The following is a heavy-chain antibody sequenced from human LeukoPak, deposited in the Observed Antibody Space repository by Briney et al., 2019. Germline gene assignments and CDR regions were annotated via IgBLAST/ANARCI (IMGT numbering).Heavy chain of an antibody. Sequence: GGSLRLSCAASGFTFSDYYMNWIRQAPGKGLEWVSYISSSGSTIYYADSVKGRFTISRDNAKNSLYLQMNSLRAEDTAVYYCARVPNDSSGRNHEGVDYWGQGTLVTVSS. CDR2: ISSSGSTI. D-gene: IGHD3-22*01. J-gene: IGHJ4*02. V-gene: IGHV3-11*01. CDR3: ARVPNDSSGRNHEGVDY. CDR1: GFTFSDYY.